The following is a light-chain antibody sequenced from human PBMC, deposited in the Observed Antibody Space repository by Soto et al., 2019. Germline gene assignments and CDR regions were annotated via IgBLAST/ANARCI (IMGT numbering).Light chain of an antibody. V-gene: IGKV3D-15*01. J-gene: IGKJ4*01. Sequence: ETVTTQSPATLSVSPGDRATLSCSASQSVSYNLAWYQQKPGQAPRLLIYDASTRATGIPARFSGSASGTEFTLTISSLLSEDFAVYYCQQYNNWPLTFGGGTKVEMK. CDR2: DAS. CDR3: QQYNNWPLT. CDR1: QSVSYN.